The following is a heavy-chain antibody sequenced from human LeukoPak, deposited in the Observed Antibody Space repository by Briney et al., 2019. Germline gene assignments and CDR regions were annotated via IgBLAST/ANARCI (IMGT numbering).Heavy chain of an antibody. CDR3: ASPIIAAAGTGYFQH. D-gene: IGHD6-13*01. J-gene: IGHJ1*01. Sequence: TSRISWVRQAPGQGLEWMGGINPIFGTANYAQKFQGRVTITTDESTTTAYMELSSLRSEDTAVYYCASPIIAAAGTGYFQHWGQGTLVTVSS. CDR1: TSR. V-gene: IGHV1-69*05. CDR2: INPIFGTA.